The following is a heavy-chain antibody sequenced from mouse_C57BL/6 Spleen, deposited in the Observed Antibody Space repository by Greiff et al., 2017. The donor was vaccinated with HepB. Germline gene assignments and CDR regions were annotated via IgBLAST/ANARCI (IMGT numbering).Heavy chain of an antibody. Sequence: EVQVVESGGDLVKPGGSLKLSCAASGFTFSSYGMSWVRQTPDKRLEWVATISSGGSYTYYPDSVKGRFTISRDNAKNTLYLQMSSLKSEDTAMYYCALDSSVNYAMDYWGQGTSVTVSS. V-gene: IGHV5-6*01. CDR3: ALDSSVNYAMDY. J-gene: IGHJ4*01. CDR1: GFTFSSYG. D-gene: IGHD3-2*02. CDR2: ISSGGSYT.